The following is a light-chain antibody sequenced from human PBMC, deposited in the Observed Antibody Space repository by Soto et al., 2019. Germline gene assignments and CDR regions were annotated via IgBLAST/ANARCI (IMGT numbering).Light chain of an antibody. CDR2: KAS. CDR3: QQYGTSEII. V-gene: IGKV1-5*03. Sequence: DIQITQSPSTLSAAVGVRVTITCRASQSISSWLAWYQQKPGKAPKLLIYKASTLKSGVPSRFSGSGSGTDFTLSISRLEPEDFAVFFCQQYGTSEIIIGQGTRLEI. J-gene: IGKJ5*01. CDR1: QSISSW.